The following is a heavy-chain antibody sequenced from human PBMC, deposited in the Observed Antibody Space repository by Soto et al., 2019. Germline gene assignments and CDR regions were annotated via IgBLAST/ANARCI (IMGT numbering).Heavy chain of an antibody. J-gene: IGHJ6*04. CDR3: AKDVTKCLDV. CDR1: GYTFTSCG. Sequence: QVHLVQSGAEVKKPGASVKVSCKASGYTFTSCGISWVRQAPGQGLEWMGLINTYNGYTKYPQNFQGRVTLTTDTPAGTVDLELRSLTSDDTAVYYCAKDVTKCLDVWGEGTTVTFSS. CDR2: INTYNGYT. D-gene: IGHD4-4*01. V-gene: IGHV1-18*01.